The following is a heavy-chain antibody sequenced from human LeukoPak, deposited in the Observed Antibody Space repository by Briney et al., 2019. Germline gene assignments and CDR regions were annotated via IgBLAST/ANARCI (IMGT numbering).Heavy chain of an antibody. D-gene: IGHD3-3*01. CDR2: IYTSGST. Sequence: SETLSLTCTVSGGSISSGSYYWSWIRQPAGKGLEWIGRIYTSGSTNYNPSLKSRVTISVDTSKNQFSLKLSSVTAADTAVYYCARVFVGGYFDYWGQGTLVTVSS. CDR3: ARVFVGGYFDY. CDR1: GGSISSGSYY. J-gene: IGHJ4*02. V-gene: IGHV4-61*02.